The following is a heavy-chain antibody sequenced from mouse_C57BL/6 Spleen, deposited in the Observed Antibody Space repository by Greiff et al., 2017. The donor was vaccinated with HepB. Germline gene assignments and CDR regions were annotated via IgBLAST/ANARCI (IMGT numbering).Heavy chain of an antibody. CDR2: IDPSDSET. V-gene: IGHV1-52*01. CDR1: GYTFTSYW. Sequence: QVHVKQPGAELVRPGSSVKLSCKASGYTFTSYWMHWVKQRPIQGLEWIGNIDPSDSETHYNQKFKDKATLTVDKSSSTAYMQLSSLTSEDSAVYYCARSDYVLYYFDYWGQGTTLTVSS. J-gene: IGHJ2*01. D-gene: IGHD2-4*01. CDR3: ARSDYVLYYFDY.